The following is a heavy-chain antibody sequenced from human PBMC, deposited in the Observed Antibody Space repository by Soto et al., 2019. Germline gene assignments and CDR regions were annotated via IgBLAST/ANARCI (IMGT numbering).Heavy chain of an antibody. Sequence: PSVKVSCKASGYTFTSYGISWVRQAPGQGLEWMGWISAYNGNTNYAQKIQGRVTMTTDTSTSTAYMELRSLRSDDTAVYYCARDRSHYYDSSGPDRAFDIWGQGTMVTVSS. J-gene: IGHJ3*02. CDR1: GYTFTSYG. CDR2: ISAYNGNT. D-gene: IGHD3-22*01. CDR3: ARDRSHYYDSSGPDRAFDI. V-gene: IGHV1-18*01.